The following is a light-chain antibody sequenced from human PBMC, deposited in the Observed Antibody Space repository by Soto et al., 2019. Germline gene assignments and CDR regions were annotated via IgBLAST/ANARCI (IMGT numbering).Light chain of an antibody. J-gene: IGLJ2*01. CDR2: GNS. CDR3: QSYASSLIRV. CDR1: SSNIGAGYD. V-gene: IGLV1-40*01. Sequence: QSVLTQPPSVSGAPGQRVTISCTGSSSNIGAGYDVHWYQQLPGTAPKLLIYGNSNRPSGVPDRFSGSKSGTSASLAITGLQAEDEADYYCQSYASSLIRVFGGGTKLTVL.